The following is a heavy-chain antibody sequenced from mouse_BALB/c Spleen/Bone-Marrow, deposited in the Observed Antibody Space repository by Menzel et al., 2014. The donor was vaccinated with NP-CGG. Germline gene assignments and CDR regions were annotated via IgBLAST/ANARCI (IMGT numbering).Heavy chain of an antibody. J-gene: IGHJ2*01. D-gene: IGHD1-1*01. CDR3: ARYGSSYYFDY. CDR1: GYTFTSYY. Sequence: VQLQQSGPELAKPGASVRISCKASGYTFTSYYIHWVKQRPGQGLEWIGWIYPGNVNTKYNEKFKGKATLTADKSSSTAYMQLSSLTSEDSAVYFCARYGSSYYFDYWGQGTTLTVSS. CDR2: IYPGNVNT. V-gene: IGHV1S56*01.